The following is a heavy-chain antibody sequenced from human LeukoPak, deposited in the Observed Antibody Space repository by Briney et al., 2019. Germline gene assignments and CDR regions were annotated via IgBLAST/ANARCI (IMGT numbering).Heavy chain of an antibody. V-gene: IGHV4-39*07. D-gene: IGHD1-26*01. J-gene: IGHJ5*02. Sequence: PSETLSLTCTVSGGSISSTTYYWGWIRQPPGKGLEWIGNIYYSGSTYHNPSLKSRVTISVDTSKNQFSLKLSSVTAADTAVYYCARVSGWELRSGWFDPWGQGTLVNVSS. CDR3: ARVSGWELRSGWFDP. CDR2: IYYSGST. CDR1: GGSISSTTYY.